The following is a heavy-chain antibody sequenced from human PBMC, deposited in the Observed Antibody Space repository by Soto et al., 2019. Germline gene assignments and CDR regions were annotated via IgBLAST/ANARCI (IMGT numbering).Heavy chain of an antibody. Sequence: SETLSLTCTVSGGSISSGDYYWSWIRQPPGKGLEWIGYIYYSGSTYYNPSLKSRVTISVDTSKNQFSLKLSSVTAADTAVYYCARGYYDSSGYYEVNWFDPWGQGTLVTVSS. CDR1: GGSISSGDYY. CDR2: IYYSGST. J-gene: IGHJ5*02. CDR3: ARGYYDSSGYYEVNWFDP. V-gene: IGHV4-30-4*01. D-gene: IGHD3-22*01.